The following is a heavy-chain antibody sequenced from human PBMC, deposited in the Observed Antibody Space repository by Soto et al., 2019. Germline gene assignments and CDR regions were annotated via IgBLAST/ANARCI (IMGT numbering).Heavy chain of an antibody. D-gene: IGHD6-6*01. CDR2: IIPIFGTA. CDR3: ARAHSSSSRYYYYGMDV. J-gene: IGHJ6*02. CDR1: GGTFSSYA. V-gene: IGHV1-69*01. Sequence: QVQLVQSGAEVKKPGSSVKVSCKASGGTFSSYAISWVRQAPGQGLEWMGGIIPIFGTANYAQKFQGRVTITADESTCTAYMELSSLRSEDTAVYYCARAHSSSSRYYYYGMDVWGQGTTVTVSS.